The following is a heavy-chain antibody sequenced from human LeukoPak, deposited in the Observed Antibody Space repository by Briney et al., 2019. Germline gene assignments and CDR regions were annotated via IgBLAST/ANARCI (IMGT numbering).Heavy chain of an antibody. Sequence: PSETLSLTCAVYGGSLSGYYWSWIRQPPGKGLEWIGEINHSGSTNYNPSLKSRVTISVDTSKNQFSLKLSSVTAADTAVYYCARSDSSGYYYDYWGQGTLVTVSS. J-gene: IGHJ4*02. D-gene: IGHD3-22*01. CDR3: ARSDSSGYYYDY. CDR1: GGSLSGYY. V-gene: IGHV4-34*01. CDR2: INHSGST.